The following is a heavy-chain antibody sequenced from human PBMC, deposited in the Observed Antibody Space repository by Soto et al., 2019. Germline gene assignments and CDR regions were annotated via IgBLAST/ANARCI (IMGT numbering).Heavy chain of an antibody. CDR3: VRLVREIDF. CDR2: FYYSGST. CDR1: GGSISSSKYY. D-gene: IGHD3-10*01. V-gene: IGHV4-39*01. J-gene: IGHJ4*02. Sequence: SETLSLTCTVSGGSISSSKYYWGWIRQPPGKGLEWIGSFYYSGSTYYNPSLKSRVTISVDTSKNQFSLKLSSVTAADTAVYYCVRLVREIDFWGQGALVTVS.